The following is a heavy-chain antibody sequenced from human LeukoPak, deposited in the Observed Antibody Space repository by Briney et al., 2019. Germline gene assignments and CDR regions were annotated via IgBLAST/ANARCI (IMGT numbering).Heavy chain of an antibody. CDR1: GGSMSSYY. CDR3: ARAGSYYSYSDY. D-gene: IGHD1-26*01. Sequence: PPETLSLTCSVSGGSMSSYYWSWIRQPPGKGLEWIGNIYYSGSTNYNPSLKSRVTMSVDTSKNQFSLKLSSVTAADTAVCYCARAGSYYSYSDYWGQGTLVTVSS. J-gene: IGHJ4*02. V-gene: IGHV4-59*01. CDR2: IYYSGST.